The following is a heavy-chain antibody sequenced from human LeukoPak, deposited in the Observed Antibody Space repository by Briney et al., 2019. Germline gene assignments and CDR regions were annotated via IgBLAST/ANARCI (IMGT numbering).Heavy chain of an antibody. J-gene: IGHJ4*02. D-gene: IGHD3-10*01. CDR3: ARGEEHGSGTVNFDY. Sequence: SETLSLTCTVSGGSISNWAWSWIRQPAGKGLEWMGRNHGGSTNYNPSLKSRVTISVDTSRNQFSLNLSSVTAADTAVYYCARGEEHGSGTVNFDYWGQGTLVTVSS. CDR2: NHGGST. V-gene: IGHV4-4*07. CDR1: GGSISNWA.